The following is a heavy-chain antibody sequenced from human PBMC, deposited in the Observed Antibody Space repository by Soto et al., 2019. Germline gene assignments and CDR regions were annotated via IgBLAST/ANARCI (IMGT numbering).Heavy chain of an antibody. D-gene: IGHD4-17*01. V-gene: IGHV3-30*18. CDR1: GFTFDSYG. CDR3: VKDLLQNMVTTCGS. CDR2: ISSDGNNK. J-gene: IGHJ5*02. Sequence: QVQLVESGGGVVQPGRSLRLSCAASGFTFDSYGMHWVRQAPGKGLEWVAVISSDGNNKYYADSVKGRFSIYRDNFNNILYLQMSSLRVEDTAVYYCVKDLLQNMVTTCGSWGQGTLVTVSS.